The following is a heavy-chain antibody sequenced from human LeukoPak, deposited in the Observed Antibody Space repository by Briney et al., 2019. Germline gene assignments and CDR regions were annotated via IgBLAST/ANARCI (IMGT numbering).Heavy chain of an antibody. J-gene: IGHJ4*02. Sequence: SETLSLTCAVYGGSFSGYYWSWIRQPPGKGLEWIGEINHSGSTNYNPSLKSRVTISVDTSKNQFSLTLSSVTAADTAVYYCARLIRDGYNYDYWGQGTLVTVSS. V-gene: IGHV4-34*01. CDR3: ARLIRDGYNYDY. CDR1: GGSFSGYY. CDR2: INHSGST. D-gene: IGHD5-24*01.